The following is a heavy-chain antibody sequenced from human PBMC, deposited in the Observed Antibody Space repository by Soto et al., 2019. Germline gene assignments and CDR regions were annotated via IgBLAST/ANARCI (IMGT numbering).Heavy chain of an antibody. Sequence: PGGSLRLSCAASGFTFSDYYMSWIRQAPGKGLEWVSYISSSGSTIYYADSVKGRFTISRDNAKNSLYLQMNSLRAEDTAVYYCARDRVETAVGYYYYGMDVWGQGTTVTVSS. V-gene: IGHV3-11*01. CDR2: ISSSGSTI. CDR1: GFTFSDYY. D-gene: IGHD5-18*01. CDR3: ARDRVETAVGYYYYGMDV. J-gene: IGHJ6*02.